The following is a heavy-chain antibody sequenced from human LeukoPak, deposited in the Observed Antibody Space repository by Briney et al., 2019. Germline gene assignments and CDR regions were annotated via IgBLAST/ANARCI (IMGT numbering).Heavy chain of an antibody. CDR2: ISHDGSNK. CDR3: ARDTNWGSTHY. CDR1: EFTFNTYA. J-gene: IGHJ4*02. D-gene: IGHD7-27*01. V-gene: IGHV3-30*09. Sequence: GGSLRLSCAASEFTFNTYAMHWVRQAPGKGLEWVAVISHDGSNKYYADSVKGRFAISRDNSKNTLYLQMNSLRDEDTAMFYCARDTNWGSTHYWGQGTLVTVSS.